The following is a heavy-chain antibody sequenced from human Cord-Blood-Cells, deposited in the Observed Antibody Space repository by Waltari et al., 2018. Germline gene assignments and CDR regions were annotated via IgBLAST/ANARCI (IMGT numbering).Heavy chain of an antibody. D-gene: IGHD4-17*01. Sequence: EVQLLESGGGLVQPGGSLRLSCAASGFTFSSYAMSWVRQAPGNGLEWVSAISGSGGSTYYADAVKGRFTISRDNSKNKLYLQMNSLRAEDTAVYYCAKRETGDYPLYYYYGMDVWGQGTTVTVSS. V-gene: IGHV3-23*01. CDR2: ISGSGGST. CDR1: GFTFSSYA. CDR3: AKRETGDYPLYYYYGMDV. J-gene: IGHJ6*02.